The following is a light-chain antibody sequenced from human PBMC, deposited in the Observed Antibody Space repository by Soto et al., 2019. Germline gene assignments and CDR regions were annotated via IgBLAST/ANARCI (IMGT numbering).Light chain of an antibody. CDR3: QQYNNWPRT. CDR1: QTISSN. CDR2: GAS. J-gene: IGKJ1*01. Sequence: EIMMTQSPATLSVSPRETATLSCRASQTISSNLVWYQQKPGQAPRLLISGASTRATGIPARFSGSGSGTEFTLTISSLQSEDFAVYYCQQYNNWPRTFGQGTKVDI. V-gene: IGKV3-15*01.